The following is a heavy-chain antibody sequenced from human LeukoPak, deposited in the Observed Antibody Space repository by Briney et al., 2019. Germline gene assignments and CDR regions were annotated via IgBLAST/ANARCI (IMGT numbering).Heavy chain of an antibody. CDR1: GFTFDDYG. J-gene: IGHJ3*02. Sequence: GGSLRLSCAASGFTFDDYGMSWVRQAPGKGLEWVSGINWNGGSTGYADSVKGRFTISRDNAKNSLYLQMNSLRAEDTALYYCARFFTNKIRDAFDIWGQGTMVTVSS. D-gene: IGHD1/OR15-1a*01. CDR2: INWNGGST. V-gene: IGHV3-20*04. CDR3: ARFFTNKIRDAFDI.